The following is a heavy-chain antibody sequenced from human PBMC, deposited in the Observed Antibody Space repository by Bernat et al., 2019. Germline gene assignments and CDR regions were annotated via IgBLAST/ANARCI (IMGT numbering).Heavy chain of an antibody. V-gene: IGHV1-2*02. D-gene: IGHD3-10*01. CDR2: INTNSGGT. CDR1: GYTFTGYY. Sequence: QVQLVQSGAEVKKPGASVKVSCKASGYTFTGYYMHWVRQAPGQGLGWMGWINTNSGGTNYAQKVQGRVTMTRDTSISTAYMELSRLRSDDTAVYYCARSYGSGSSRFDYWGQGTLVTVSS. CDR3: ARSYGSGSSRFDY. J-gene: IGHJ4*02.